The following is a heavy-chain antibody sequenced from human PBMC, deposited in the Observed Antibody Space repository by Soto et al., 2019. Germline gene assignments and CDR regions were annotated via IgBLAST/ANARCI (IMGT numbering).Heavy chain of an antibody. J-gene: IGHJ6*03. CDR2: INPNSGGT. CDR1: GYTFTSYG. V-gene: IGHV1-2*04. D-gene: IGHD5-12*01. Sequence: ASVKVSCKASGYTFTSYGISWVRQAPRQGLEWMGWINPNSGGTNYAQKFQGWVTMTRDTSISTAYMELSRLRSDDTAVYYCARGGGGYGYYYYYMDVWGKGTTVTVSS. CDR3: ARGGGGYGYYYYYMDV.